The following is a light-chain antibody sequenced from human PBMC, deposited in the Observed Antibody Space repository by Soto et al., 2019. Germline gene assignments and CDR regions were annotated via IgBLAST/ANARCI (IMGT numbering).Light chain of an antibody. J-gene: IGLJ1*01. CDR2: EVS. CDR3: SSYAGSNILV. Sequence: QSVLTQPPSASGSPGQSVTISCTGTSSDVGGYNFVAWYQQHPGKAHKLMISEVSKRPSGVPDRFSGSKSGNTASLTVSGLQAEDEADYYCSSYAGSNILVFGTGTKVTVL. V-gene: IGLV2-8*01. CDR1: SSDVGGYNF.